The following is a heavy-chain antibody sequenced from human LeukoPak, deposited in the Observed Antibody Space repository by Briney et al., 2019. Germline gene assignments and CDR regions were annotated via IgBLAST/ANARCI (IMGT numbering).Heavy chain of an antibody. CDR3: ARVYRGYSYGHNWFDP. J-gene: IGHJ5*02. D-gene: IGHD5-18*01. V-gene: IGHV4-59*01. CDR2: IYYSGST. CDR1: GGSISSYY. Sequence: SETLSLTCTVSGGSISSYYWSWIRRPPGKGLEWIGYIYYSGSTNYNPSLKSRVTISVDTSKNQFSLKLSSVTAADTAVYYCARVYRGYSYGHNWFDPWGQGTLVTVSS.